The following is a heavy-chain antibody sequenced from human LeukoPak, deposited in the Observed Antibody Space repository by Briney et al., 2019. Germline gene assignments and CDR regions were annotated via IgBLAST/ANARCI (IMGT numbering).Heavy chain of an antibody. CDR2: IIPIFGIA. Sequence: SVNVSSTASGGTFSSYAISWVRQAPGPGLEWMGGIIPIFGIANYAQTLQGRVTITADKYTSTAYMELSTLSSEDTAVYYWARRGDFRDTAMVTGYYYYGMDVWGKGTTVTVSS. CDR3: ARRGDFRDTAMVTGYYYYGMDV. J-gene: IGHJ6*04. CDR1: GGTFSSYA. V-gene: IGHV1-69*17. D-gene: IGHD5-18*01.